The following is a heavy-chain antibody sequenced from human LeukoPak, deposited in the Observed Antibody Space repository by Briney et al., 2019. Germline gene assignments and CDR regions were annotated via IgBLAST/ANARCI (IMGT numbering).Heavy chain of an antibody. V-gene: IGHV1-69*13. J-gene: IGHJ4*02. Sequence: ASVKVSCKASGYTFTSYGISWVRQAPGQGLEWMGGIIPIFGTANYAQKFQGRVTITADESTSTAYMELSSLRSEDTAVYYCASGAWGGKGIATTFDYWGQGTLVTVSS. D-gene: IGHD6-13*01. CDR2: IIPIFGTA. CDR3: ASGAWGGKGIATTFDY. CDR1: GYTFTSYG.